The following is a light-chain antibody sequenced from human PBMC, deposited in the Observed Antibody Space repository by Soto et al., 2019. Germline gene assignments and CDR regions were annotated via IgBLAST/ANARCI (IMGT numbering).Light chain of an antibody. CDR3: QQYGSSPL. CDR1: QSVSSSF. CDR2: GAS. J-gene: IGKJ3*01. Sequence: EIVLTQSPGTLSLSPGERATLSCRASQSVSSSFLTWYQQKPGQAPRLLIYGASSRATGIPDRFSGSGSGTGFTLTISRLEPEDFAVYYCQQYGSSPLFGPGTKGDIK. V-gene: IGKV3-20*01.